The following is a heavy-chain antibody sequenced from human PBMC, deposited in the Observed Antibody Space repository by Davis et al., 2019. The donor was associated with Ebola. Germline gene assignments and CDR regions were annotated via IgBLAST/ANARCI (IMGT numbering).Heavy chain of an antibody. CDR2: IYYSGST. CDR1: GGSVSSGSYY. J-gene: IGHJ6*02. Sequence: PSETLSLTCTVSGGSVSSGSYYWSWIRQPPGKGLEWIGYIYYSGSTNYNPSLKSRVTISVDTSKNQFSLKLSSVTAADTAVYYCARGGKTTVTPVDYYGMDVWGQGTTVTVSS. CDR3: ARGGKTTVTPVDYYGMDV. D-gene: IGHD4-17*01. V-gene: IGHV4-61*01.